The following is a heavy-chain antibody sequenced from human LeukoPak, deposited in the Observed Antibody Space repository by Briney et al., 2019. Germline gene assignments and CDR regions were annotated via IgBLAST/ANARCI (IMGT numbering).Heavy chain of an antibody. CDR2: ISSSSSYI. CDR3: ARDWASSGWPYYFDY. Sequence: GGSLRLSCAASGFTFSSYWMHWVRQAPGKGLEWVSSISSSSSYIYYADSVKGRFTISRDNAKNSLYLQMNSLRAEDTAVYYCARDWASSGWPYYFDYWGQGTLVTVSS. CDR1: GFTFSSYW. V-gene: IGHV3-21*01. J-gene: IGHJ4*02. D-gene: IGHD6-19*01.